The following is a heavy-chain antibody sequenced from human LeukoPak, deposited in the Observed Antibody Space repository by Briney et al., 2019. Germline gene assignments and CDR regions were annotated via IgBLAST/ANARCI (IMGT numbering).Heavy chain of an antibody. CDR2: ISLDGATT. D-gene: IGHD1-1*01. Sequence: GGSLRLSCAASGFTFRNYGRHWGGHARGKGLVWVSRISLDGATTHYAGSVKRRFTISRDNAKNMVYLQMDSLSAEDTAVYYCVRLLDIDYWGQGTLVTVSS. J-gene: IGHJ4*02. CDR3: VRLLDIDY. CDR1: GFTFRNYG. V-gene: IGHV3-74*01.